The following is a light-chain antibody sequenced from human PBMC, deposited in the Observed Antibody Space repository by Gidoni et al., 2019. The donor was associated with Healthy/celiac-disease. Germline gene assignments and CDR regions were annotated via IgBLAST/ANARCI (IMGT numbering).Light chain of an antibody. J-gene: IGKJ1*01. V-gene: IGKV1-8*01. CDR3: QQYYSYPPWT. Sequence: AIRMTQSPSSFSASTGDRVTITCRASQGMSSYLAWYQQKPGKAPKLLIYAASTLQSGVPSRFSGSGSGTDFTLAISCLQSGDFATYYCQQYYSYPPWTFGQGTKVKIK. CDR2: AAS. CDR1: QGMSSY.